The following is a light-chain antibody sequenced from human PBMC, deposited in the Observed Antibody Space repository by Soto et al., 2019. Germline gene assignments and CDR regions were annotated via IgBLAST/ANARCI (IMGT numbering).Light chain of an antibody. Sequence: QSALTQHASVSGSPGRSITISCTGTSSDVGGYNNVSWYQQHPGKAPKLMIYDVSNRPSGVSKRFSGSKSGNTASLTISGLQAEDEADYYCSSYTSSSTVVFGGGTKLTVL. CDR2: DVS. CDR3: SSYTSSSTVV. J-gene: IGLJ2*01. CDR1: SSDVGGYNN. V-gene: IGLV2-14*01.